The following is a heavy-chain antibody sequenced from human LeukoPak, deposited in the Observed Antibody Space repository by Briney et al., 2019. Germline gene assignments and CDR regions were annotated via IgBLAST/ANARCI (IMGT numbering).Heavy chain of an antibody. CDR2: IYYSGST. D-gene: IGHD6-6*01. J-gene: IGHJ4*02. V-gene: IGHV4-61*01. CDR3: AREYSSSDYFDY. Sequence: PSETLFLTCTVSGGSVSSGSYYWSWIRQPPGKGLEWIGYIYYSGSTNYSPSLKSRVTISVDTSKNQFSLKLSSVTAADTAVYYCAREYSSSDYFDYWGQGTLVTVSS. CDR1: GGSVSSGSYY.